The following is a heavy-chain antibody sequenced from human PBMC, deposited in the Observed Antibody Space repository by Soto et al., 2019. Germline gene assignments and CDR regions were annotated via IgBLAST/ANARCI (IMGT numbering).Heavy chain of an antibody. CDR3: ARHNYGSGSTYFDY. Sequence: QVQLQESGPGLVKPSETLSLTCTVSGGSISSYYWSWIRQPPGKGLEWIGYIYYSGSTNYNPSLKCRVTISVDTSKIQFSLKLNSMTAADTAVYYCARHNYGSGSTYFDYWGQGTLVTVSS. CDR1: GGSISSYY. V-gene: IGHV4-59*08. D-gene: IGHD3-10*01. CDR2: IYYSGST. J-gene: IGHJ4*02.